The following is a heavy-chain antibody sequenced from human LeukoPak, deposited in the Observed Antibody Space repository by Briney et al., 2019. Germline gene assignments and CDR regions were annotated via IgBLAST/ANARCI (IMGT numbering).Heavy chain of an antibody. CDR2: IYYSGST. CDR3: ARGSRCSGGSCYWIFDY. V-gene: IGHV4-59*08. J-gene: IGHJ4*02. Sequence: SETLSLTCTVSGGSISSYYWSWIRQPPGKGLEWIGYIYYSGSTYYNPSLKSRVTISVDTSKNQFSLKLSSVTAADTAVYYCARGSRCSGGSCYWIFDYWGQGTLVTVSS. CDR1: GGSISSYY. D-gene: IGHD2-15*01.